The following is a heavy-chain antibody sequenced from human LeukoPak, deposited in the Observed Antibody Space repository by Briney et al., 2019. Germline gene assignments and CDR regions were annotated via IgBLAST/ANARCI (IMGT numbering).Heavy chain of an antibody. CDR1: GGTFSSYA. CDR3: ARVVFCSGGSCYYYFDY. Sequence: SVKVSCKASGGTFSSYAISWVRQAPGQGLEWMGGIIPIFGTANYAQKFQGRVTITADESTSTAYMELSSLRSEDTAVYYCARVVFCSGGSCYYYFDYWGQGTLVTVSS. V-gene: IGHV1-69*01. D-gene: IGHD2-15*01. CDR2: IIPIFGTA. J-gene: IGHJ4*02.